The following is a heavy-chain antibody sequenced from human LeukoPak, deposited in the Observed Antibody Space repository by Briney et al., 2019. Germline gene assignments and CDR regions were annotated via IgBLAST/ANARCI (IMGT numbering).Heavy chain of an antibody. CDR3: AREAYDDFWSGSWRYYYYMDV. CDR2: IKQDGSEK. Sequence: GGSLRLSCAASGFTFSSYEMNWVRQAPGKGLEWVANIKQDGSEKYYVDSVKGRFIISRDNAKNSLYLQMNSLRAEDTAVYYCAREAYDDFWSGSWRYYYYMDVWGKGTTVTVSS. CDR1: GFTFSSYE. J-gene: IGHJ6*03. D-gene: IGHD3-3*01. V-gene: IGHV3-7*01.